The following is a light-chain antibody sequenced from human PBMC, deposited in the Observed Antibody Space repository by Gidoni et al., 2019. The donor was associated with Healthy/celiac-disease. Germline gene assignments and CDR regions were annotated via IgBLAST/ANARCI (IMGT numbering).Light chain of an antibody. CDR3: QQYGSSGT. CDR2: GAS. CDR1: QSVSSSY. V-gene: IGKV3-20*01. J-gene: IGKJ1*01. Sequence: EIVLTQSPGTLSLSPGERATLSCRASQSVSSSYLAWYQQKPGHAPRLLIYGASSRATDIPDRFSGSGSGTDFTLTISRLEPEDFAVYYCQQYGSSGTFGQGTKVEIK.